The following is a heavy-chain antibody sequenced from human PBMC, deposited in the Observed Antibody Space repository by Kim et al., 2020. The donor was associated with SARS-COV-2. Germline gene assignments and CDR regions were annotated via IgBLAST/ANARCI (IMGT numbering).Heavy chain of an antibody. V-gene: IGHV3-23*03. CDR1: GFTFTAYA. Sequence: GGSLRLSCVASGFTFTAYAMSWVRQAPGKGLEWVSVIYSGGSNTYYADSVKGRFTISRDDSNKTVYLQMNSLRVEDTAIYYCAKGFWGPRAFDYWGQGTLVAVSS. CDR3: AKGFWGPRAFDY. D-gene: IGHD7-27*01. J-gene: IGHJ4*02. CDR2: IYSGGSNT.